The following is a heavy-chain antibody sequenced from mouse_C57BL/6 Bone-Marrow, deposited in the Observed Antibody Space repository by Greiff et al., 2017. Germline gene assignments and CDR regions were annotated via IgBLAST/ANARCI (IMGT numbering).Heavy chain of an antibody. CDR2: ISGGGGNT. CDR3: SRQVTTVLATKYFDV. D-gene: IGHD1-1*01. Sequence: EVKLVESGGGLVKPGGSLKLSCAASGFTFSSYTMSWVRQTPEKRLQWVAAISGGGGNTYSPDSVKGRFTISRENDKNILYLQMSSLRSEDTALYYCSRQVTTVLATKYFDVWGTGTTVTVSS. CDR1: GFTFSSYT. J-gene: IGHJ1*03. V-gene: IGHV5-9*01.